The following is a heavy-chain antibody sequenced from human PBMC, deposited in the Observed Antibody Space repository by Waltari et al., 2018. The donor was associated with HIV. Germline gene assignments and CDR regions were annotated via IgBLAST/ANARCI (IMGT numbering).Heavy chain of an antibody. CDR1: GLNFGAYA. D-gene: IGHD2-21*02. V-gene: IGHV3-49*03. J-gene: IGHJ4*02. CDR2: ITSKPYGGTR. CDR3: ARGVNLRCTGDCYSAY. Sequence: EVHLLESGGGLVQPGRSLRLSCKASGLNFGAYAVTWFRQAPGKGLEWVGFITSKPYGGTREYAASVKGRFTISRDDSKNIAFLQMDSLKIEDTAVYYCARGVNLRCTGDCYSAYWGQGTLVTVSS.